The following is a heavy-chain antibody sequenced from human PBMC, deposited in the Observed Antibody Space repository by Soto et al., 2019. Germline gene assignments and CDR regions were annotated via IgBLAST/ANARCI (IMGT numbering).Heavy chain of an antibody. CDR1: GGSVSSGSYY. D-gene: IGHD2-8*01. V-gene: IGHV4-61*01. J-gene: IGHJ5*02. CDR3: ARDLVPSRYCTNGVCLNGWFDP. Sequence: PSETLSRTCTVPGGSVSSGSYYWSWIRQPPGKGLEWIGYIYYSGSTNYNPSLKSRVTISVDTSKNQFSLKLSSVTAADTAVYYCARDLVPSRYCTNGVCLNGWFDPWGQGTLVTVSS. CDR2: IYYSGST.